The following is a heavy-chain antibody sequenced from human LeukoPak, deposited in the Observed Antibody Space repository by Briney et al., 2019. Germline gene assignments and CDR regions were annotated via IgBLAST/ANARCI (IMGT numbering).Heavy chain of an antibody. V-gene: IGHV3-53*04. CDR2: IYSGGST. D-gene: IGHD2-21*02. Sequence: GGSLRLSCAASGFTVSSNYMSWVRQAPGKGLEWVSAIYSGGSTYYADSVKGRFTISRHNSKNTLYLQMNSLRAEDTAVYYCASSNCGGDCYHDYWGQGTLVTVSS. CDR3: ASSNCGGDCYHDY. CDR1: GFTVSSNY. J-gene: IGHJ4*02.